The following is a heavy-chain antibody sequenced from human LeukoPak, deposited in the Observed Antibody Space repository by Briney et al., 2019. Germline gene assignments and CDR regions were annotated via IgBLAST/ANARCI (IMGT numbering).Heavy chain of an antibody. D-gene: IGHD5-18*01. CDR2: ISSSSSYT. CDR1: GFTFGDYY. J-gene: IGHJ4*02. CDR3: ARARNAAMVYFDY. Sequence: GGSLRLSCAASGFTFGDYYMSWIRQAPGKGLEWVSYISSSSSYTNYADSVKGRFTISRDNAKNSLYLQMNSLRAEDTAVYYCARARNAAMVYFDYWGQGTLVTVSS. V-gene: IGHV3-11*06.